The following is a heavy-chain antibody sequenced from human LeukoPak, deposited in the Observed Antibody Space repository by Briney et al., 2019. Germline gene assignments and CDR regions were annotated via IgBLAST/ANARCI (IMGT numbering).Heavy chain of an antibody. J-gene: IGHJ4*02. V-gene: IGHV1-2*06. CDR3: TRDLSGYYDSSGYYQSTDY. Sequence: ASVKVSCKASGYTFSYYYMHWVRQAPGQGLEWMGRINPNSGGTNYAQKFQGRVTMTRDTSISTAYMEVSRLRSDDTAVYYCTRDLSGYYDSSGYYQSTDYWGQGTLVTVS. CDR1: GYTFSYYY. D-gene: IGHD3-22*01. CDR2: INPNSGGT.